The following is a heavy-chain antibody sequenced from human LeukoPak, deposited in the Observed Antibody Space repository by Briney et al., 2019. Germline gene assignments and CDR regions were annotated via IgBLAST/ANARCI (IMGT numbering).Heavy chain of an antibody. D-gene: IGHD3-22*01. CDR3: ARAYYDSSGYLRDYYYGMDV. Sequence: PSETLSLTCTVSGYSISSGYYWGWIRQPPGKGREWIGSIYHSGSTYYNPSLKSRVTISVDTSKNQFSLKLSSVTAADTAVYYCARAYYDSSGYLRDYYYGMDVWGQGTTVTVSS. CDR1: GYSISSGYY. J-gene: IGHJ6*02. V-gene: IGHV4-38-2*02. CDR2: IYHSGST.